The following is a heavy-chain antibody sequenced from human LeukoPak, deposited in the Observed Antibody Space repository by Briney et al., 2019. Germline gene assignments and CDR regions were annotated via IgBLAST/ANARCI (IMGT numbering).Heavy chain of an antibody. CDR3: AKASSGSYYYYGMDV. CDR2: ITGSGDSGDRT. J-gene: IGHJ6*02. Sequence: GGSLRLSCAASEFTFSSYAMSWVRQAPGKGLEWVSAITGSGDSGDRTYYADSVKGRFTISRDNSKNMLYLQMNSLRAEDTAVYYCAKASSGSYYYYGMDVWGQGTTVTVSS. D-gene: IGHD1-26*01. V-gene: IGHV3-23*01. CDR1: EFTFSSYA.